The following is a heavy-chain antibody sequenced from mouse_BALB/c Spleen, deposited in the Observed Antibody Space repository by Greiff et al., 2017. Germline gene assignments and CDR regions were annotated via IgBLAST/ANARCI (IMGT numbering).Heavy chain of an antibody. Sequence: VQLKESGAELVKPGASVKLSCTASGFNIKDTYMHWVKQRPEQGLEWIGRIDPANGNTKYDPKFQGKATITADTSSNTAYLQLSSLTSEDTAVYYCGRHYYGLGFAYWGQGTLVTVSA. V-gene: IGHV14-3*02. D-gene: IGHD1-1*01. J-gene: IGHJ3*01. CDR3: GRHYYGLGFAY. CDR2: IDPANGNT. CDR1: GFNIKDTY.